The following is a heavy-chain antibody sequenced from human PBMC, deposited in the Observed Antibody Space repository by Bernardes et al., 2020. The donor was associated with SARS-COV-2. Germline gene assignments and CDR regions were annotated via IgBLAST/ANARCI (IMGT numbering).Heavy chain of an antibody. D-gene: IGHD2-2*01. V-gene: IGHV4-4*07. CDR1: GDSISNHY. CDR2: IHFSGSA. Sequence: SETLSLTCIVSGDSISNHYWTWIRQSAGKGLEWIGRIHFSGSANYNPSLRSRVTMSVDTSKNQFSLELSSVTAADTALYYCARVHWSAVKGAFDIWGQGTVVTVSS. J-gene: IGHJ3*02. CDR3: ARVHWSAVKGAFDI.